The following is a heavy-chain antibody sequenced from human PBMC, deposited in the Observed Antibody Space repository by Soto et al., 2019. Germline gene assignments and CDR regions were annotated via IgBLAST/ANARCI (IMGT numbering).Heavy chain of an antibody. D-gene: IGHD6-19*01. Sequence: EVQLVESGGGLVQPGGSLRLSCAASGFTFSSYAMHWVRQAPGKGLEYVSAISSNGGSTYYANSVKGRFTISRDNSKNTLYLQMGSLRAEDMAVYYCAREWAVAGLTINDYWGQGTLVTVSS. J-gene: IGHJ4*02. V-gene: IGHV3-64*01. CDR1: GFTFSSYA. CDR2: ISSNGGST. CDR3: AREWAVAGLTINDY.